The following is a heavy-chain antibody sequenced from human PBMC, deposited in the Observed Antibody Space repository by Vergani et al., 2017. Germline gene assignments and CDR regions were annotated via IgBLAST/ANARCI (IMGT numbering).Heavy chain of an antibody. CDR1: GYTFTNYY. D-gene: IGHD1-26*01. J-gene: IGHJ6*02. CDR2: INPSGGST. Sequence: QVLLVQSGAEVKKPGASVRVSCKTSGYTFTNYYIHWVRQAPGQGLEWMGIINPSGGSTTYAQQFQGRLTMTRDTSTSTVYMELSSLRSEDTAVYYCARDPGPIVGATISYYYYGMDVWGQGTTVTVSS. V-gene: IGHV1-46*01. CDR3: ARDPGPIVGATISYYYYGMDV.